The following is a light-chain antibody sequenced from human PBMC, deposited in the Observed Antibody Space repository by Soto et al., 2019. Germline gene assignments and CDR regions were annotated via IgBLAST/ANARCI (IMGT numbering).Light chain of an antibody. V-gene: IGKV1-5*01. CDR1: QSISSW. J-gene: IGKJ4*01. Sequence: DIQMTQSPSTLSASVGDRVTITCRASQSISSWLAWYQQKPGKAPKIVIYAASTLQSGVPSRFSVSGSGTDFTLTISCLKYEDFATYDCQQYYSYTLTFCGGTKVDIK. CDR3: QQYYSYTLT. CDR2: AAS.